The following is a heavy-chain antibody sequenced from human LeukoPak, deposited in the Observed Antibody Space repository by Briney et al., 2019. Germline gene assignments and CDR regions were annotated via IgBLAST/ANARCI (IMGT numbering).Heavy chain of an antibody. CDR3: AREINSEVSLSDY. Sequence: SETLSLTCTVSGYSISSGYYWGWIRQPPGKGLEWIGSIYHSGSTYYNPSLKSRVTISVDTSKNQFSLKLSSVTAADTAVYYCAREINSEVSLSDYWGQGTLVTVSS. D-gene: IGHD4-23*01. J-gene: IGHJ4*02. CDR2: IYHSGST. CDR1: GYSISSGYY. V-gene: IGHV4-38-2*02.